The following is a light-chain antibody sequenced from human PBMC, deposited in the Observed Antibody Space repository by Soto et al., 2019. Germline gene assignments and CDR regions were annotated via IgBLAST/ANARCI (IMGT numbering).Light chain of an antibody. CDR2: GVS. CDR3: QQYVTSPLT. V-gene: IGKV3-20*01. CDR1: QSVSSY. Sequence: EIVLTQSPGNLSLSPGERATLSCRASQSVSSYLAWYQQKPGQAPRLLIYGVSSRATGIPDRFSGSGSGTDFTLTISRLEPEDFAVYYCQQYVTSPLTFVGGTKVEIK. J-gene: IGKJ4*01.